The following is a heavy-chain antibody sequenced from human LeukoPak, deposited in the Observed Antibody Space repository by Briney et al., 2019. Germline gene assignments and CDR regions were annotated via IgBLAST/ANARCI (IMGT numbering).Heavy chain of an antibody. D-gene: IGHD3-22*01. CDR1: GYTFTSYD. J-gene: IGHJ4*02. V-gene: IGHV1-8*01. CDR2: MNPNSGNT. CDR3: ATSRESSGYYGDY. Sequence: ASVKVSCKASGYTFTSYDINWVRQATGQGLEWMGWMNPNSGNTGYAQKSQGRVTMTRNTSISTAYMELSSLRSEDTAVYYCATSRESSGYYGDYWGQGTLVTVSS.